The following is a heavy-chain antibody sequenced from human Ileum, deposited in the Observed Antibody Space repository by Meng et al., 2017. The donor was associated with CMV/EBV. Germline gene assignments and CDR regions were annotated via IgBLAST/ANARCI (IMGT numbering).Heavy chain of an antibody. CDR1: GGSLTSYY. CDR2: IHPTGTT. CDR3: ARAAARGVPVDL. V-gene: IGHV4-4*07. D-gene: IGHD3-10*01. J-gene: IGHJ5*02. Sequence: QLQLQESGPRLLQPSETLPLTCTVTGGSLTSYYWTWIRQPAGKGLEWIGRIHPTGTTDDNPSLRSRVSMSLDKSKNQFSLKLTSVTAADTAVYYCARAAARGVPVDLWGQGTLVTVSS.